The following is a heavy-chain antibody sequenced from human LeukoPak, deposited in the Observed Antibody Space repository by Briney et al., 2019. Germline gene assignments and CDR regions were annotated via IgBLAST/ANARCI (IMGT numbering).Heavy chain of an antibody. CDR2: ISSSSSYI. CDR3: ARSYYDSSGYYYPSDY. CDR1: GFTFSSYS. D-gene: IGHD3-22*01. V-gene: IGHV3-21*01. Sequence: GGSLRLSCAASGFTFSSYSMSWVRQAPGKGLEWVSSISSSSSYIYYADSVKGRFTISRDNAKNSLYLQMNSLRAEDTAVYYCARSYYDSSGYYYPSDYWGQGTLVTVSS. J-gene: IGHJ4*02.